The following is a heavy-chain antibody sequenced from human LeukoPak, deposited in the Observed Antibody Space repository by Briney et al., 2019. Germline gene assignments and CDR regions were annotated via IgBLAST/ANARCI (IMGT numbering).Heavy chain of an antibody. CDR1: GDSISSGGFF. J-gene: IGHJ2*01. D-gene: IGHD2-15*01. Sequence: SQTLSLTCTVSGDSISSGGFFWSWIRQHPGKGLEWMGYIYYNGSPYSNPSLKSRVTISIDTSKNQFSLRLSSLTAADTAVYYCAGEKQSCGGGSCYEGRYFDLWGRGTLVTVSS. CDR2: IYYNGSP. V-gene: IGHV4-31*03. CDR3: AGEKQSCGGGSCYEGRYFDL.